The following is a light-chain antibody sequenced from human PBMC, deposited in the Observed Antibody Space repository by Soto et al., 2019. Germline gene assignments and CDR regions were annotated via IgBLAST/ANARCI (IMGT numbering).Light chain of an antibody. CDR3: QQYNIWPRT. V-gene: IGKV3-15*01. CDR2: GAS. Sequence: EIAMTQSPVTLSMSPGERATLSCRARQSVGTNLAWYQQKPGQAPRVLIYGASTRATGVPARFSGSGSGTEFTLTISSLQSEDFAVYCCQQYNIWPRTFGQGTKVEIK. CDR1: QSVGTN. J-gene: IGKJ1*01.